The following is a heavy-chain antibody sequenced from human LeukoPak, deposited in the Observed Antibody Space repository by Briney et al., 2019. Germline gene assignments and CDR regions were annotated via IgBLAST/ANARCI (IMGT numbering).Heavy chain of an antibody. Sequence: RGSLRLSCADSGFSFSSYSMNWVRQAPGTGLEWVSGIYIVGTTYYADSVKDRFTISRDQPNNTLYLQMNTLGDEDTAVYYCARGPGYSFYWGQGTLVSVSS. J-gene: IGHJ4*02. V-gene: IGHV3-53*01. CDR2: IYIVGTT. D-gene: IGHD6-13*01. CDR3: ARGPGYSFY. CDR1: GFSFSSYS.